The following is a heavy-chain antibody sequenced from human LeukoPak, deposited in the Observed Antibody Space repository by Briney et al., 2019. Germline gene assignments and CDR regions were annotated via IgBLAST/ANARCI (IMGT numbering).Heavy chain of an antibody. CDR1: GVSVTSYY. D-gene: IGHD6-13*01. CDR3: ARFTKDSSSSSGYYFDY. CDR2: IYTSGST. V-gene: IGHV4-4*07. J-gene: IGHJ4*02. Sequence: SETLSLTCTVSGVSVTSYYWSWFRQPAGKGLEWIGRIYTSGSTSYNPSLRSRLTMSVDTSKNQFSLNLSSVTAADTAVYYCARFTKDSSSSSGYYFDYWGQGTLVTVSS.